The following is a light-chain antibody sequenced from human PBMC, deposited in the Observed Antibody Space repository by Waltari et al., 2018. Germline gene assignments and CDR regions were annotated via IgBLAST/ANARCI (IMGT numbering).Light chain of an antibody. CDR2: DDS. V-gene: IGLV3-10*01. Sequence: SFELTQPPSVSVSPVQTARITCSGDACPKKYAYWYQQTSGQAPALVIYDDSKRPSGIPERFSGSNSGTMATLTISGAQVEDEADYYCYSTDSSGDHRVFGGGTKLTVL. J-gene: IGLJ3*02. CDR1: ACPKKY. CDR3: YSTDSSGDHRV.